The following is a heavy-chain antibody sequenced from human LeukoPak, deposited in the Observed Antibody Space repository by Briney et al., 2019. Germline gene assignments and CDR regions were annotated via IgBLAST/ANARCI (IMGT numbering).Heavy chain of an antibody. Sequence: GGSLRLSCAASGFTVSSNYMSWVRQAPGKGLEWVSVIYTGGSRYYADSVKGRFTISRDNSNNTLYLQMNSLRSEDTAVYYCARDLTESSSGWYVWFDPWGQGTLVTVSS. CDR3: ARDLTESSSGWYVWFDP. J-gene: IGHJ5*02. V-gene: IGHV3-53*05. CDR2: IYTGGSR. CDR1: GFTVSSNY. D-gene: IGHD6-19*01.